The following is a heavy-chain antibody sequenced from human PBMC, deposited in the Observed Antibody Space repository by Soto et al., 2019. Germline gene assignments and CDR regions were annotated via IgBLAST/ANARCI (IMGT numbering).Heavy chain of an antibody. J-gene: IGHJ5*02. V-gene: IGHV1-69*13. CDR1: GGTFSSYA. Sequence: GASVKVSCKASGGTFSSYAISWVRQAPGQGLEWMGGIIPIFGTANYTQKFQGRVTITADESTSTAYMELSSLRSEDTAVYYCARVGGTVRVSNSFGWFDPWGQGTPVTVSS. D-gene: IGHD4-4*01. CDR2: IIPIFGTA. CDR3: ARVGGTVRVSNSFGWFDP.